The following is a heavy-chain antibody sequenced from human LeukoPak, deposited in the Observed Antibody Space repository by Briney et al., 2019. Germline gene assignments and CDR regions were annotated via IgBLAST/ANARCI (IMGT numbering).Heavy chain of an antibody. CDR2: IIPIFGTA. CDR3: ARELLQPYCSSTSCYNGGGDY. V-gene: IGHV1-69*13. D-gene: IGHD2-2*02. Sequence: SVKVSCKASGGTFSSYAISWVRQAPGQGLEWMGGIIPIFGTANYAQKFQGRVTITADESTSTAYMELSSLRSEDTAVYYCARELLQPYCSSTSCYNGGGDYWGQGTLVTVSS. CDR1: GGTFSSYA. J-gene: IGHJ4*02.